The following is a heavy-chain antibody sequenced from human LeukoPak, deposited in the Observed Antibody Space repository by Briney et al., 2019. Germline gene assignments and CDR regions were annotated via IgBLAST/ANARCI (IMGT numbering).Heavy chain of an antibody. Sequence: GRSLRLSCAASGFTFDDYAMHWVRHAPGKGLEWVSGISWNSGSIGYADSVKGRFTISRDNAKNSLYLQMNSLRAEDTALYYCAKGRDGYNYRFHFDYWGQGTLVTVSS. CDR1: GFTFDDYA. J-gene: IGHJ4*02. V-gene: IGHV3-9*01. D-gene: IGHD5-24*01. CDR3: AKGRDGYNYRFHFDY. CDR2: ISWNSGSI.